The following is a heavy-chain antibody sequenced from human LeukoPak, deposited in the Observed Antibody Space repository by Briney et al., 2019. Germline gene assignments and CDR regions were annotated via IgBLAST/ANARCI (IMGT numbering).Heavy chain of an antibody. CDR3: ARNFPGVGCSGGSCYDY. V-gene: IGHV4-30-2*01. Sequence: PSETLSLTCTVSGGSISSGDYYWSWIRQPPGKGPEWIGDIYHSGSTYYNPSLKSRLTISVDRSKNQFSLKLSSVTAADTAVYFCARNFPGVGCSGGSCYDYWGQGTLVTVSS. CDR1: GGSISSGDYY. J-gene: IGHJ4*02. CDR2: IYHSGST. D-gene: IGHD2-15*01.